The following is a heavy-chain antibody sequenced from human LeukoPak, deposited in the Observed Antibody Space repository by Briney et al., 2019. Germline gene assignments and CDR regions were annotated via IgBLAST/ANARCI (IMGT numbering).Heavy chain of an antibody. Sequence: SETLSLTCTVSGGSISSGSYYWSWIRQPAGKGLEWIGRICTSGSTNYNPSLESRVTISVDTSKNQFSLKLSSVTAADTAVYYCVTSTYSSGWYNWFDPWGQGTLATVSS. D-gene: IGHD6-19*01. J-gene: IGHJ5*02. CDR3: VTSTYSSGWYNWFDP. V-gene: IGHV4-61*02. CDR1: GGSISSGSYY. CDR2: ICTSGST.